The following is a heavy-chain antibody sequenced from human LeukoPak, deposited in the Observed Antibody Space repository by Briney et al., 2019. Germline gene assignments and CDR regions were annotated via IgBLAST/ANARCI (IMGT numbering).Heavy chain of an antibody. J-gene: IGHJ4*02. D-gene: IGHD1-26*01. CDR2: VSGSDGRT. Sequence: PGGSLRLSCEASGFTFSTYVMSWVRQAPGKVLDWVSAVSGSDGRTYYAASVKGRFTISRDNSKNTLYLQMNSLRAEDTAVYYCAKRAVGVAYYFDNWGQGTLVTVSS. CDR1: GFTFSTYV. CDR3: AKRAVGVAYYFDN. V-gene: IGHV3-23*01.